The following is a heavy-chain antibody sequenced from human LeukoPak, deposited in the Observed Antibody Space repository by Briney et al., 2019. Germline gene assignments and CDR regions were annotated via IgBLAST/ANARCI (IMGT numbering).Heavy chain of an antibody. J-gene: IGHJ4*02. D-gene: IGHD3-10*01. CDR1: GGSLRGYY. CDR2: INHSGST. CDR3: ARGRVWGLVRGVKNDY. Sequence: SETLSLTRAVSGGSLRGYYWSWIRQPPGKGREWMGEINHSGSTNYNPSPKSRVTISVDTSKNQFSLMLSSVAAADTAVYYCARGRVWGLVRGVKNDYWGQGTLVTVSS. V-gene: IGHV4-34*01.